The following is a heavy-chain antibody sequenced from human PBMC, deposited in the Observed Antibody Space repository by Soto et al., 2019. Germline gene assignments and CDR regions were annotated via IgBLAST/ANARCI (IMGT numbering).Heavy chain of an antibody. D-gene: IGHD2-2*01. Sequence: PGVSLRLSCAASGFTFSSYAMSWVRQAPGKGLEWVSAISGSGGSTYYADSVKGRFTISRDNSKNSLYLQMNSLRAEDTAVYYCAKEPRYCSSTSCNWFDPWGQGTLVTVSS. V-gene: IGHV3-23*01. CDR3: AKEPRYCSSTSCNWFDP. J-gene: IGHJ5*02. CDR1: GFTFSSYA. CDR2: ISGSGGST.